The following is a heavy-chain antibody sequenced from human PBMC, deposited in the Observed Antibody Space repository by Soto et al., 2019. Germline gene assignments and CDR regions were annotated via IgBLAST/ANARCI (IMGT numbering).Heavy chain of an antibody. CDR3: AKEYSSGWAYYYGMDV. D-gene: IGHD6-19*01. CDR2: ISYDGSNK. Sequence: AGGSLRLSCAASGFSFSNYAMHWVRQAPGKGLEWVAVISYDGSNKYYADSVRGRFTISRDISKNTLYLQMNSLRAEDTAVYYCAKEYSSGWAYYYGMDVWGQGTTVTVSS. J-gene: IGHJ6*02. V-gene: IGHV3-30*18. CDR1: GFSFSNYA.